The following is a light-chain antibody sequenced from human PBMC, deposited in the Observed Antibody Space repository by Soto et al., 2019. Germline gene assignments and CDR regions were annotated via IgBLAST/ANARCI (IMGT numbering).Light chain of an antibody. V-gene: IGKV3-15*01. Sequence: ETVVTQSPATLSVSPWEGATLSCRASQTINNNLAWYQQKPGQAPRLLIYGASRRATGVPARFSGSGSGTEFTLTISSLQSEDFAVYYCQHYNNGPRFGQGTKVDIK. CDR3: QHYNNGPR. CDR1: QTINNN. CDR2: GAS. J-gene: IGKJ1*01.